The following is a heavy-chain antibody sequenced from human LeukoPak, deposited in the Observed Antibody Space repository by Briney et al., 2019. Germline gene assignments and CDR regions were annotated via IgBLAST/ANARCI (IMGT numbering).Heavy chain of an antibody. V-gene: IGHV3-30*19. J-gene: IGHJ4*02. CDR1: GFTFITYD. D-gene: IGHD3-16*01. CDR2: ILSDGSKE. Sequence: GGSLSRSCAASGFTFITYDLLWGRQAQAQGLEWVAVILSDGSKEFYTDSVKGRFTISRDNSRSTLYLQMNSLRLEDTALYFCARDMIGGIPDYIDYWGQGTLVTLSS. CDR3: ARDMIGGIPDYIDY.